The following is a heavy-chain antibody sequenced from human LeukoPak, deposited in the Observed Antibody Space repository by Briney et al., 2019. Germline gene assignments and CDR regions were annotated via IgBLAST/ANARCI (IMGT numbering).Heavy chain of an antibody. D-gene: IGHD4-17*01. CDR2: LIPLFGTT. CDR1: GGTFSGYA. J-gene: IGHJ6*03. Sequence: GASLKVSGKASGGTFSGYAISWVRQAPGQGIEWMGGLIPLFGTTNCTRRFQGRITISTDESTTTAYMELSGLTFEDTAVYYCAGGDPFNYYMDVWGRGTTVSV. CDR3: AGGDPFNYYMDV. V-gene: IGHV1-69*05.